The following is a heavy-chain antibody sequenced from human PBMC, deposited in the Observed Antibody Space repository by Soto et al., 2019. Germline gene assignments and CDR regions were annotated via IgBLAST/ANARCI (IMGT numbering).Heavy chain of an antibody. D-gene: IGHD2-2*01. CDR2: ISGYNGNT. J-gene: IGHJ2*01. V-gene: IGHV1-18*01. Sequence: QVQLVQSGAAVKKPGASVKVSCKASGYTFTSYGICWVRQAPGQGLEWMGWISGYNGNTNYAQNLQGRVTMTTDTSTSTVYMELRSLRSDDTAVYYCARRCSSTRCLDIWGRGTLGIVSS. CDR1: GYTFTSYG. CDR3: ARRCSSTRCLDI.